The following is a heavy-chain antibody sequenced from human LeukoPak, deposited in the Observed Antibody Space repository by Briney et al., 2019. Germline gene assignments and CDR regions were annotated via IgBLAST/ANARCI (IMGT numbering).Heavy chain of an antibody. CDR3: ARTSGWYYYMDV. V-gene: IGHV1-2*02. J-gene: IGHJ6*03. Sequence: ASVKVSCGASGYTFTGYYMHWVRQAPGQGLEWMGWINPNSGGTNYAQKFQGRVTMTRDTSISTAYMELSRLRSDDTAVYYCARTSGWYYYMDVWGKGTTVTISS. D-gene: IGHD6-19*01. CDR1: GYTFTGYY. CDR2: INPNSGGT.